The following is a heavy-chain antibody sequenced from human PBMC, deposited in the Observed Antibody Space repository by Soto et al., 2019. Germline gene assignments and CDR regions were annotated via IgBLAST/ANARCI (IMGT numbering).Heavy chain of an antibody. Sequence: EVQLVESGGGLVQPGGSLRLSCAASGFTFRSYEMNWVRQAPGKGLEWISYISSSGTTIYYAGSVKGRFTITRDNAKNSLYLQMNSLRAEVTALDYCARRTVTSSRGIDVWGQGTTVTVSS. J-gene: IGHJ6*02. V-gene: IGHV3-48*03. CDR3: ARRTVTSSRGIDV. D-gene: IGHD4-17*01. CDR2: ISSSGTTI. CDR1: GFTFRSYE.